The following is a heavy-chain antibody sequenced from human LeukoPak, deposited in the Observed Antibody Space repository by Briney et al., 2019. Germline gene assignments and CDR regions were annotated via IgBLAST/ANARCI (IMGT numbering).Heavy chain of an antibody. D-gene: IGHD6-13*01. V-gene: IGHV4-4*07. Sequence: SETLSLTCTVSGGSISNYYWSWIRQPAGKGLEWIGRIYTGGSTNYNPSPKSRVTMSVDTSKNQFSLKVSSVTAADTAVYYCARGGGTSWLDYWGQGTLVIVSS. CDR3: ARGGGTSWLDY. J-gene: IGHJ4*02. CDR1: GGSISNYY. CDR2: IYTGGST.